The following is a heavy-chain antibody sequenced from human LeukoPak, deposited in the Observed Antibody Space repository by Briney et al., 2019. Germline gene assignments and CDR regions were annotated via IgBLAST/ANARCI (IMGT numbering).Heavy chain of an antibody. CDR3: ARPLDVDTAMVRLDY. J-gene: IGHJ4*02. V-gene: IGHV1-69*13. Sequence: SVKVSCKASGGTFSSYAISWVRQAPGQGVEWMGVIIPIFGTANYAQKFQGRVTMTADESTSTAYMELSSLRSEDTAVYYCARPLDVDTAMVRLDYWGQGTLVTVSS. CDR1: GGTFSSYA. CDR2: IIPIFGTA. D-gene: IGHD5-18*01.